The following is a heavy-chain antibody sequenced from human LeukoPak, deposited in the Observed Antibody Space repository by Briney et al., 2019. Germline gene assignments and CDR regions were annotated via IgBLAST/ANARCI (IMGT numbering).Heavy chain of an antibody. CDR3: ARDHCSSTSCYAYYYYGMDV. J-gene: IGHJ6*04. V-gene: IGHV3-33*01. CDR1: GFTFSSYG. CDR2: IGYEGSNK. Sequence: GRSLRLSCAASGFTFSSYGMHWVRQAPGKGLEWVAVIGYEGSNKYYADAVKGRFTISRDNSKNTLYLQMNSLRAEDTAVYYCARDHCSSTSCYAYYYYGMDVWGKGTTVTVSS. D-gene: IGHD2-2*01.